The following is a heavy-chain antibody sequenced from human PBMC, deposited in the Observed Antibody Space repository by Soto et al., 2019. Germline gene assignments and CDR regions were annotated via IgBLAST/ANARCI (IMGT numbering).Heavy chain of an antibody. J-gene: IGHJ4*02. D-gene: IGHD4-17*01. CDR3: ARDPTNDYGDDTFDY. Sequence: QVLLLQSGSEVKKPGSSVKVSCKASGDAFQSYAIHWVRQAPGQGLEYMGRIIPSYDRTKYAQKFQGRIPVTADMYTSTVYMELSSLRSEDTAVYYCARDPTNDYGDDTFDYWGQGTKVIVSS. V-gene: IGHV1-69*06. CDR2: IIPSYDRT. CDR1: GDAFQSYA.